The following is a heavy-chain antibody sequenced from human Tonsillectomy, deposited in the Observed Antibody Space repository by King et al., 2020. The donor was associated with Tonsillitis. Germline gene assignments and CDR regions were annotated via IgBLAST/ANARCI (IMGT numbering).Heavy chain of an antibody. D-gene: IGHD3-10*01. CDR1: GYSFTNNW. CDR2: IYPGDADP. V-gene: IGHV5-51*01. CDR3: AKHRGGYFASGTFDY. J-gene: IGHJ4*02. Sequence: VQLVESGAEVKKPGESLKISCKGSGYSFTNNWIGWVRSMPGKGLEWMGFIYPGDADPTYSPSFQGQVTISADKSISTAYLQWSSLKASDTAMYYCAKHRGGYFASGTFDYWGQGTLVTVSS.